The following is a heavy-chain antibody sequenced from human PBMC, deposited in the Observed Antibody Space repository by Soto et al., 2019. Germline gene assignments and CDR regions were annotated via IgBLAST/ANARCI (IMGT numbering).Heavy chain of an antibody. J-gene: IGHJ4*02. CDR2: ISAYNGNT. V-gene: IGHV1-18*01. CDR1: GYTFTSYG. Sequence: ASVKVSCKASGYTFTSYGISWVRQAPGQGLEWMGWISAYNGNTNYAQKLQGRVTMTTDTSTSTAYMELRSLRSDDTAVYYCARPMGRYYYDSSGYYYYWGQGTLVTVSS. CDR3: ARPMGRYYYDSSGYYYY. D-gene: IGHD3-22*01.